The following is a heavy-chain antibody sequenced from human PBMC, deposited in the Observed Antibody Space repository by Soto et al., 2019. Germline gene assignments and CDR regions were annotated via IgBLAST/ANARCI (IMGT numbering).Heavy chain of an antibody. J-gene: IGHJ5*02. CDR3: ARDTHSVGGWFDP. Sequence: QVQLVQSGAEVKKPGSSVKVSCKASGGTSRSLSITWVRQAPGQGLEWMGGITPLFGIPNYPQKFQGRLTITADKSTGTAYLELSSLKSEDTAVYYCARDTHSVGGWFDPWGRGTLVTVSS. CDR1: GGTSRSLS. D-gene: IGHD2-15*01. V-gene: IGHV1-69*17. CDR2: ITPLFGIP.